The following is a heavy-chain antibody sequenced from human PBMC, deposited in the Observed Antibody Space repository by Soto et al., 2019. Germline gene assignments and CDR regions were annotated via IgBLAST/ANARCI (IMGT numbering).Heavy chain of an antibody. CDR2: IWYDGSNK. V-gene: IGHV3-33*01. J-gene: IGHJ3*02. Sequence: GGSLRLSCAASGFTFSSYGMHWVRRAPGKGLEWVAVIWYDGSNKYYADSVKGRFTISRDNSKNTLYLQMNSLRAEDTAVYYCARVPRLFSGGGSAFDIWGQGTMVTVSS. CDR1: GFTFSSYG. D-gene: IGHD3-10*01. CDR3: ARVPRLFSGGGSAFDI.